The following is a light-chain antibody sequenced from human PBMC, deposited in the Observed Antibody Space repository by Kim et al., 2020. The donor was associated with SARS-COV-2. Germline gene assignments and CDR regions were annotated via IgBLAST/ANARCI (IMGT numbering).Light chain of an antibody. CDR3: QQYGSSPRT. V-gene: IGKV3-20*01. Sequence: EIVLTQSPGTLSLSPGERATLSCRASQSVSSNYVAWYQQKAGQAPRLLIHGASSRATGSPDRFSGNGSGTDFTLTISRLEPEDFAVYYCQQYGSSPRTFGPGTKVDIK. J-gene: IGKJ3*01. CDR1: QSVSSNY. CDR2: GAS.